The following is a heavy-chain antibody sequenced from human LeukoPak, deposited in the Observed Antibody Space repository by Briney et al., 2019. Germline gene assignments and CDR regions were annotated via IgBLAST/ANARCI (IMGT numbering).Heavy chain of an antibody. V-gene: IGHV3-21*01. Sequence: GGSLRLSCAASGFTFSSYSMNWVRQAPGKGLEWVSSISSGSSYLYYADSMKGRFTISRDNAKNSLYLQMNSLRAEGTAVYYCARDHLTYSSSSDFDYWGQGTLVTVSS. CDR3: ARDHLTYSSSSDFDY. D-gene: IGHD6-6*01. J-gene: IGHJ4*02. CDR1: GFTFSSYS. CDR2: ISSGSSYL.